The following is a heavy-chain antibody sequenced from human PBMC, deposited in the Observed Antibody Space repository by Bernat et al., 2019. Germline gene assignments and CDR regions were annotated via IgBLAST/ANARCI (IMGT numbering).Heavy chain of an antibody. CDR1: GYTFTSYA. CDR2: INAGNGNT. CDR3: ARLPHARRYYYYGMDV. J-gene: IGHJ6*02. Sequence: QVQLVQSGAEVKKPGASVKGSCKASGYTFTSYAMHWVRQAPGQRLEWMGWINAGNGNTKYSQKFQGRVTITRDTSASTAYIALSSLRSEDTAVYYCARLPHARRYYYYGMDVWGQGTTVTVSS. V-gene: IGHV1-3*01.